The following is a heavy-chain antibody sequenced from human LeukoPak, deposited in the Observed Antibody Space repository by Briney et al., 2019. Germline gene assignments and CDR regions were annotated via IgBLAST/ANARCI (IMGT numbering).Heavy chain of an antibody. J-gene: IGHJ3*02. CDR1: GGSISSYY. V-gene: IGHV4-59*01. CDR3: ARDRGYRSYYDSSGYYHDAFDI. CDR2: IYYSGST. D-gene: IGHD3-22*01. Sequence: SETLPLTCTVSGGSISSYYWSWIRQPPGKGLEWIGYIYYSGSTNYNPSLKSRVTISVNTSKNQFSLKLSSVTAADTAVYYCARDRGYRSYYDSSGYYHDAFDIWGQGTMVTVSS.